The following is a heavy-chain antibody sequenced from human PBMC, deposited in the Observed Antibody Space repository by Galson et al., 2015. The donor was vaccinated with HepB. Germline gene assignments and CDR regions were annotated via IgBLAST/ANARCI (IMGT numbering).Heavy chain of an antibody. Sequence: QSGAEVKKPGESLRISCKASGGTFSSYAISWVRQAPGQGLEWMGGIFPIFGTANYAQKFQGRVTITADESTSTAYMELSSLRSEDTAVYYCARGGRYYGSGSPPIYYYYYYGMDVWGQGTTVTVSS. CDR3: ARGGRYYGSGSPPIYYYYYYGMDV. CDR1: GGTFSSYA. V-gene: IGHV1-69*01. D-gene: IGHD3-10*01. J-gene: IGHJ6*02. CDR2: IFPIFGTA.